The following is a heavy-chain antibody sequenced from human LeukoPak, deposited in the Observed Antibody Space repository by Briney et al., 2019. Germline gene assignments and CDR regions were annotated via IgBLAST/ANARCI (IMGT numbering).Heavy chain of an antibody. J-gene: IGHJ4*02. V-gene: IGHV4-59*08. Sequence: SETLSLTCTVSGGSISSYYWSWIRQPPGKGLEWIGYIYYSGSTNYNPSLKSRVTISVDTSKNRFSLKLSSVTAADTAVYYCARHEVGQWLLLDYWGQGTLITVSS. D-gene: IGHD3-22*01. CDR1: GGSISSYY. CDR3: ARHEVGQWLLLDY. CDR2: IYYSGST.